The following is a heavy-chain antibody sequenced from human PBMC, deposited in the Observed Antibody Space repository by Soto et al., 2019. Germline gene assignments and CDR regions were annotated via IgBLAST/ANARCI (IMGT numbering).Heavy chain of an antibody. CDR3: ARDIAYYGFWSGYSKYYYYGMDV. Sequence: SVKVSCKASGGTFSSYAISWVRQAPGQGLEWMGGIIPIFGTANYAQKFQGRVTITADKSTSTAYMELSSLKSEDTAVYYCARDIAYYGFWSGYSKYYYYGMDVWGQGTTVTVSS. J-gene: IGHJ6*02. D-gene: IGHD3-3*01. CDR1: GGTFSSYA. CDR2: IIPIFGTA. V-gene: IGHV1-69*06.